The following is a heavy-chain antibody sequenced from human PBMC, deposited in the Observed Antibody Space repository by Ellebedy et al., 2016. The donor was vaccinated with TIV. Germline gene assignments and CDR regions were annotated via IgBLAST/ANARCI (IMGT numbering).Heavy chain of an antibody. CDR1: GGSVSSGSYY. D-gene: IGHD3-16*01. CDR3: ARLKRLGDYFDY. Sequence: SETLSLTCTVSGGSVSSGSYYWSWIRQPPGKGLEWIGYIYYSGSTNYNPSLKSRVTISVDTSKNQFSLKLSSVTAADTAVYYCARLKRLGDYFDYWGQGTLVTVSS. J-gene: IGHJ4*02. V-gene: IGHV4-61*01. CDR2: IYYSGST.